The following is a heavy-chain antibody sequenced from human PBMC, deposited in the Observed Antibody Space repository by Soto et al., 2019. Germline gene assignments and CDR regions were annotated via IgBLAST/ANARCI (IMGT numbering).Heavy chain of an antibody. CDR2: IRSSGTTI. CDR1: GFTFNFYS. Sequence: EVQLVESGGGLVQPGGSLRLSCAASGFTFNFYSMNWVRQAPGKGLEWVSYIRSSGTTISYGDSVKGRFTISRDDAKNSLYLQMNSLRDDDSAVYYCARSRSDFYYYAMDVWGQGTTVTVSS. V-gene: IGHV3-48*02. J-gene: IGHJ6*02. CDR3: ARSRSDFYYYAMDV. D-gene: IGHD6-25*01.